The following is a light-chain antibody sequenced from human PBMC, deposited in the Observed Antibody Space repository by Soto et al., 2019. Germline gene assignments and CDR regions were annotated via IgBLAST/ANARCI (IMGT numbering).Light chain of an antibody. V-gene: IGLV2-14*01. CDR2: EVS. J-gene: IGLJ3*02. Sequence: QSALTQPASVSGSPGQSITIYCTGTSSDIGVYNYVSWYQQHPGKAPKLVICEVSNRPSGVSSRFSGSKSGNTASLTISGLRAEVEADYYFTSFSTTNIWVFGGGTKLTVL. CDR1: SSDIGVYNY. CDR3: TSFSTTNIWV.